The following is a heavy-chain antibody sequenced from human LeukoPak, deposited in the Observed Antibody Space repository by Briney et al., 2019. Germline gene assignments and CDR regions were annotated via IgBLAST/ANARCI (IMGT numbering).Heavy chain of an antibody. D-gene: IGHD3-22*01. J-gene: IGHJ4*02. CDR2: INPNSGDT. CDR3: ARAKVHYYDSSGYDY. CDR1: GYIFTGYY. V-gene: IGHV1-2*02. Sequence: GASVKVSCKASGYIFTGYYMHWVRQAPGQGLEWMGWINPNSGDTNYAQKFQGRVTMTRDTSISTAYMELSRLRSDDTAVYYCARAKVHYYDSSGYDYWGQGTLVTVSS.